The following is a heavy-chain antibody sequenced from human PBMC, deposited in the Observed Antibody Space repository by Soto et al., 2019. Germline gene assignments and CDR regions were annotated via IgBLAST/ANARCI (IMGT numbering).Heavy chain of an antibody. J-gene: IGHJ6*02. CDR3: ARDPWSSNWTDYYYYGKDV. V-gene: IGHV1-18*01. D-gene: IGHD6-13*01. Sequence: ASVKVSCKASGYTFTSYGISWVRQAPGQGLEWMGWISAYNGNTNYAQKLQGRVTMTTDTSTSTAYMELRSLRSDDTAVYYCARDPWSSNWTDYYYYGKDVWSQGTTVTVSS. CDR2: ISAYNGNT. CDR1: GYTFTSYG.